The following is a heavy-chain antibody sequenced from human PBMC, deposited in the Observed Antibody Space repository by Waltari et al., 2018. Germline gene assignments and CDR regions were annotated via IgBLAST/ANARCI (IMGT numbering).Heavy chain of an antibody. Sequence: QVQLVQSGAEVKKPGSSVKVSCKASGGTFSSYAISWVRQAPGQGLAWMGGIITIFGTANYAQKFEGRVTITADESTSTGYMELSSLRSEDTAVYYWARDHYGDYVRGVWYFDLWGRGTLVTVSS. CDR1: GGTFSSYA. J-gene: IGHJ2*01. CDR3: ARDHYGDYVRGVWYFDL. D-gene: IGHD4-17*01. CDR2: IITIFGTA. V-gene: IGHV1-69*01.